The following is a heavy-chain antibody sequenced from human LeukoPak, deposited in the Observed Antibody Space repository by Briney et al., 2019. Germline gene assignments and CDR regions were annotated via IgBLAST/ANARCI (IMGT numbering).Heavy chain of an antibody. V-gene: IGHV3-30*18. CDR1: GFTFSSYG. Sequence: GGSLRLSCAASGFTFSSYGMHWVRQAPGKGLEWVAVISYDGSNKYYADSVKGRFTISRDNSKNTLYLQMNSLRAEDTAVYYCAKASLYSYGYNWFDPWGQGTLVTVSS. D-gene: IGHD5-18*01. CDR3: AKASLYSYGYNWFDP. CDR2: ISYDGSNK. J-gene: IGHJ5*02.